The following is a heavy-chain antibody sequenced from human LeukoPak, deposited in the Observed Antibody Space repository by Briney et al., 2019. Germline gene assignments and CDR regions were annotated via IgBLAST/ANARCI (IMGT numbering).Heavy chain of an antibody. CDR3: AGSTVTYCYGMDV. CDR2: IYYSGST. D-gene: IGHD4-17*01. CDR1: GGSISSGDYY. Sequence: PSETLSLTCTVSGGSISSGDYYWSWIRQPPGKGLEWIGYIYYSGSTYYNPSLKSRVTISVDTSKNQFSLKLSSVTAADTAVYYCAGSTVTYCYGMDVWGQGTTVTVSS. J-gene: IGHJ6*02. V-gene: IGHV4-30-4*01.